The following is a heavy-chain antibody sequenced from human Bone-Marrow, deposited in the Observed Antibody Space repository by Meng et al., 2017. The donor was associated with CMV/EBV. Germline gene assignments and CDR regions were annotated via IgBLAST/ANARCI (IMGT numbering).Heavy chain of an antibody. CDR2: IRSKANSYAT. V-gene: IGHV3-73*01. Sequence: SGFTFSDSAIHWVRQASGRGLEWVGRIRSKANSYATAYAASVKGRFTISRDDSKNTAYLQMNSLKTEDTAVYYCTRLSSDDSSGYYNSWGQGTLVTVSS. CDR3: TRLSSDDSSGYYNS. CDR1: GFTFSDSA. D-gene: IGHD3-22*01. J-gene: IGHJ4*02.